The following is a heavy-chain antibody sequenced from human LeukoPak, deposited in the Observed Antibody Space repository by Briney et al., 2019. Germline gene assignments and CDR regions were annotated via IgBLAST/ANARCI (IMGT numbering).Heavy chain of an antibody. J-gene: IGHJ3*02. CDR1: GGSISSSSYY. CDR2: IYYSGST. CDR3: VRGGVSDFDI. V-gene: IGHV4-39*07. Sequence: SETLSLTCTVSGGSISSSSYYWGWIRQPPGKGLEWIGSIYYSGSTYYNPSLKSRVTISVDTSKNQFSLKLSSVTAADTAMYYCVRGGVSDFDIWGQGTMVTVSS. D-gene: IGHD2-8*01.